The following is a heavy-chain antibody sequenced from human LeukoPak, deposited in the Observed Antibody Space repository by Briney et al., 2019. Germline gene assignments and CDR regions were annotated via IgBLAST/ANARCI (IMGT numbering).Heavy chain of an antibody. CDR2: FSASGNS. J-gene: IGHJ4*02. CDR3: ARDRYYYDSSARYFDY. V-gene: IGHV4-61*02. D-gene: IGHD3-22*01. Sequence: SQTLSLTCTVSGDSISSDDHYWSWIRQPAGKGLEWIGRFSASGNSNYNPSLKSRLTISVDTSKNQFSLKLSSVTAADTAVYYCARDRYYYDSSARYFDYWGQGTLVTVSS. CDR1: GDSISSDDHY.